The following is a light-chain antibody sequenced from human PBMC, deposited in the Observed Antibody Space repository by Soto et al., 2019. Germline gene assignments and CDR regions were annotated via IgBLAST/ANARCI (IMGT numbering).Light chain of an antibody. Sequence: QSALTQPASVSGSTGQSITLSCTGSTNDIGAYGYVSWYQQHPGQAPKLIIYNAIDRPAGVSYRFSGYKSGNTASLTISGLQAEDEADYYCSSYAGTTTLFGGGTKLTVL. J-gene: IGLJ2*01. V-gene: IGLV2-14*01. CDR2: NAI. CDR1: TNDIGAYGY. CDR3: SSYAGTTTL.